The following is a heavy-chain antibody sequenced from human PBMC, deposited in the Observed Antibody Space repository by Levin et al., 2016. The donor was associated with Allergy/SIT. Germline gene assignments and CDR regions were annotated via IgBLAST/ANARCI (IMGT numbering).Heavy chain of an antibody. D-gene: IGHD1-26*01. J-gene: IGHJ6*02. V-gene: IGHV3-48*03. CDR2: ISSSGSTI. Sequence: GESLKISCAASGFTFSSYEMNWVRQAPGKGLEWVSYISSSGSTIYYADSVKGRFTISRDNAKNSLYLQMNSLRAEDTAVYYCARDLLGSGSYWGYYGMDVWGQGTTVTVSS. CDR1: GFTFSSYE. CDR3: ARDLLGSGSYWGYYGMDV.